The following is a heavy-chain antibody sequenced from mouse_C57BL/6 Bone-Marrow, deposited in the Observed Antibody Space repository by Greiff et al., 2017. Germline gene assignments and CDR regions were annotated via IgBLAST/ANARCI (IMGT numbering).Heavy chain of an antibody. Sequence: QVQLQQSGAELVKPGASVTMSCKASGYTFTSYWITWVKQRPGQGLEWLGDISPGSGSTNYNEKFKSKATLTVDTSSSTAYMQLSSLTSEDSAVYYCARPYYSNYWYFDVWGTGTTVTVSS. D-gene: IGHD2-5*01. V-gene: IGHV1-55*01. J-gene: IGHJ1*03. CDR3: ARPYYSNYWYFDV. CDR2: ISPGSGST. CDR1: GYTFTSYW.